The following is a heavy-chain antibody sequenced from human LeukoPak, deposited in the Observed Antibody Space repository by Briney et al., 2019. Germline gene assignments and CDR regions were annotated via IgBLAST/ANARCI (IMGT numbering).Heavy chain of an antibody. D-gene: IGHD4-17*01. V-gene: IGHV3-23*01. CDR3: AKEIRPNDY. Sequence: GESLTLSCVLSGFTLSISAMSWVRHAPGKGLEWVSSINISGDTTRYADSVKGRFTTSKDNSKNTLYLEMNGLRAEDTAIYYCAKEIRPNDYWGQGALVTVSS. CDR1: GFTLSISA. CDR2: INISGDTT. J-gene: IGHJ4*02.